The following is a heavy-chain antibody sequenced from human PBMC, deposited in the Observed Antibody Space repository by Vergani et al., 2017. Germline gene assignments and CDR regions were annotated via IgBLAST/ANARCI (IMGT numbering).Heavy chain of an antibody. D-gene: IGHD4-17*01. V-gene: IGHV7-4-1*01. CDR2: INTNTGNP. J-gene: IGHJ4*02. CDR3: ASGYATVTTRPSTGVVY. CDR1: GYTFTSYA. Sequence: QVQLVQSGSGFKQPGASVKVSCKASGYTFTSYAMNWVRQAPGQGLEWMGWINTNTGNPTYDQGFTGRFVFSLNTSVSTAYLQICSLKAEDTAVYYCASGYATVTTRPSTGVVYWGQGTLVTVSS.